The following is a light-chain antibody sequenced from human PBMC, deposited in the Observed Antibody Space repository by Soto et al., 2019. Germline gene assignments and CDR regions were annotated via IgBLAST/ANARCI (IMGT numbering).Light chain of an antibody. CDR1: QSGSSSY. V-gene: IGKV3-20*01. Sequence: EIVLTQSPDTLSLSPWERATLSCRASQSGSSSYLAWYQQKPGQAPRLLIYGASSRATGIPDRFSGSGSGTDFTLTIRRLEPEDFAVYYCQQYGSSPWTFGQGTKVDIK. CDR3: QQYGSSPWT. J-gene: IGKJ1*01. CDR2: GAS.